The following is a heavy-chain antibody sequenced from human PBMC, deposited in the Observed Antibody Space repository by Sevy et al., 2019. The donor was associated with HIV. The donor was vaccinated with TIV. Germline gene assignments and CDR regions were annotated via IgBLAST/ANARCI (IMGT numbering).Heavy chain of an antibody. CDR2: IYYNGHI. J-gene: IGHJ4*02. D-gene: IGHD1-26*01. CDR1: GGSITSLY. V-gene: IGHV4-59*08. Sequence: SETLSLTCTVSGGSITSLYWNWIRQPPGKGLEWIANIYYNGHINYNPSLKNRVTLTLDTSKNQFSLRLSSVTAADTAMYYCAGKNAWGRGYSWGQGTLVTVSS. CDR3: AGKNAWGRGYS.